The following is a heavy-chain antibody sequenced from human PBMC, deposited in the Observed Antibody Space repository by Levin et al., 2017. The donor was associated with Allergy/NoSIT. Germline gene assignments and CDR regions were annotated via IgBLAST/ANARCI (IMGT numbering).Heavy chain of an antibody. Sequence: GGSLRLSCEASGFTFNSFRMHWVHQAPGKGLVWVSLINSDGSDTNYADYVKGRFTISRDNAKNTVSLQMDSLTAEDTAVYYCARDGGGLAVWGQGTTVTVSS. J-gene: IGHJ6*02. CDR1: GFTFNSFR. CDR3: ARDGGGLAV. D-gene: IGHD3-10*01. CDR2: INSDGSDT. V-gene: IGHV3-74*01.